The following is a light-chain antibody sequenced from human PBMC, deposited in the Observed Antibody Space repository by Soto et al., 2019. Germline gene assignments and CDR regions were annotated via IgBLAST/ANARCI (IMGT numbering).Light chain of an antibody. Sequence: DIQMTQSPSSVSASVGDRVTITCRASQDIRTWLAWYQQKPGKAPKILIYGASSLQSGVPSRFSGSGSGTYFTLTISSLQPEDVATYYCQHANSFPITFGQGTRLEIK. J-gene: IGKJ5*01. CDR2: GAS. CDR3: QHANSFPIT. CDR1: QDIRTW. V-gene: IGKV1-12*01.